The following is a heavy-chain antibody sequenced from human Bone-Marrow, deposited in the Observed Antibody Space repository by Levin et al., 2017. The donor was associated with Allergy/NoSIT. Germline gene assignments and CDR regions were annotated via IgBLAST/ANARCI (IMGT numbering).Heavy chain of an antibody. CDR1: GGSISSGRYY. CDR3: ARDRRASLYYYSMDV. J-gene: IGHJ6*03. Sequence: KPSETLSLTCSVSGGSISSGRYYFTWVRQSAGKGLEWIGRIYTTGSTNYNPSLESRVTISRDTFKKEVYLTLSSVTAADTAVYYCARDRRASLYYYSMDVWGRGTTVIVSS. CDR2: IYTTGST. V-gene: IGHV4-61*02.